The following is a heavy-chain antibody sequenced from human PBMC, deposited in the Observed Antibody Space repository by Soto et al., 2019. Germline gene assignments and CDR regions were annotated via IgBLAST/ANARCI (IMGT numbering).Heavy chain of an antibody. CDR3: ARQSGADDSSYRSLAY. Sequence: PGGSLRLSCEASGFTFSDFSMTWVRQAPGKRLEWVANIKRDGSETKYVDSVKGRFTISRDNAKNSLYLEMNSLRVEDTAVFYCARQSGADDSSYRSLAYWGQGTQVTVSS. CDR1: GFTFSDFS. V-gene: IGHV3-7*01. D-gene: IGHD5-12*01. CDR2: IKRDGSET. J-gene: IGHJ4*02.